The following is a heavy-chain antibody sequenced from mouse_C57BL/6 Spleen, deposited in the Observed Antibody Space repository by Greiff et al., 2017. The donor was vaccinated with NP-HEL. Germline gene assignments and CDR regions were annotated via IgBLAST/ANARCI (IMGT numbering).Heavy chain of an antibody. J-gene: IGHJ2*01. CDR2: IYPGSGST. CDR3: ARKGDYDYDVRGYYCDY. V-gene: IGHV1-55*01. CDR1: GYTFTSYW. Sequence: QVQLQQPGAELVKPGASVKMSCKASGYTFTSYWITWVKQRPGQGLAWIGDIYPGSGSTNYNEKFKSKATLTVDTSSSPAYMQLSRLTSEDSAVYYCARKGDYDYDVRGYYCDYWGQGTTLTVSS. D-gene: IGHD2-4*01.